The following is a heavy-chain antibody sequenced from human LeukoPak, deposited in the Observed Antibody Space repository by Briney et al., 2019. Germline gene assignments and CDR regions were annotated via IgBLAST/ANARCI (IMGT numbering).Heavy chain of an antibody. V-gene: IGHV3-23*01. D-gene: IGHD1-26*01. CDR3: AKKAQYNGNYPLDY. J-gene: IGHJ4*02. Sequence: GGSLRLSCAASGFTFSSYAMSWVRQAPGKGLEWVSGTSDRGDYTYYADSVKGRFTISRDDSKNTLYLQMNSLRAEDTALYFCAKKAQYNGNYPLDYWGQGTLVTVSS. CDR2: TSDRGDYT. CDR1: GFTFSSYA.